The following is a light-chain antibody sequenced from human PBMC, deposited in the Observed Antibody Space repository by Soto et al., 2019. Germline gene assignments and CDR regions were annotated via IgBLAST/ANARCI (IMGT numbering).Light chain of an antibody. J-gene: IGKJ1*01. CDR2: GAS. V-gene: IGKV3D-15*01. CDR1: QSVSSN. Sequence: DIVMTQSPATLSVSPGERATLSCRASQSVSSNLAWYQQKPGQAPRLLIYGASTRATGIPARFSGSGSGTDFTLTITSLEPEDFAVYYCQQRSNWPPTFGQGTKVDIK. CDR3: QQRSNWPPT.